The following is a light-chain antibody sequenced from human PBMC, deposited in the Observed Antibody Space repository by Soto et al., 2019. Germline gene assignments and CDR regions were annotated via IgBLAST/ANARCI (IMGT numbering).Light chain of an antibody. Sequence: EMVLTQSPATLSGSPGERVTLSCRASRSISRNLAWYQQKAGQAPRLLIYGASTRATGIPDRFSDRESGPEFTIPINGWQSEDFATYSCQPHNNWPVVTFGGGTRVEIK. CDR3: QPHNNWPVVT. V-gene: IGKV3-15*01. J-gene: IGKJ4*01. CDR2: GAS. CDR1: RSISRN.